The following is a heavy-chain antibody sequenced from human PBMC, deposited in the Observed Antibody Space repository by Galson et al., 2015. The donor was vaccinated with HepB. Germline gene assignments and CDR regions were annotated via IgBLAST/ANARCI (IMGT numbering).Heavy chain of an antibody. CDR2: IRSKANSYAT. CDR1: GFTFSGSA. D-gene: IGHD2-15*01. J-gene: IGHJ4*02. V-gene: IGHV3-73*01. CDR3: TSRYCSGGSCYYVY. Sequence: SLRLSCAASGFTFSGSAMHWVRQASGGGLEWVGRIRSKANSYATAYAASVKGRFTISRDDSKNTAYLQMNSLKTEDTAVYYCTSRYCSGGSCYYVYWGQGTLVTVSS.